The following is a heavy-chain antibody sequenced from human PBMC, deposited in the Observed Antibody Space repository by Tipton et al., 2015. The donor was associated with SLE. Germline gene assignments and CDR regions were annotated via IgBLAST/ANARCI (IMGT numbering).Heavy chain of an antibody. Sequence: GSLRLSCAASGFTFSSYEMNWVRQAPGKGLEWVSYISSSGSTIYYADSVKGRFTISRDNAKNSLYLQMNSLRAEDTAVYYCAREAPGGYVAEYFQHWGQGTLATVSS. CDR1: GFTFSSYE. D-gene: IGHD3-22*01. V-gene: IGHV3-48*03. J-gene: IGHJ1*01. CDR3: AREAPGGYVAEYFQH. CDR2: ISSSGSTI.